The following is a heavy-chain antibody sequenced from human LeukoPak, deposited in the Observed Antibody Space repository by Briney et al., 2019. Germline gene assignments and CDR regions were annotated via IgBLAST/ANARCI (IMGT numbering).Heavy chain of an antibody. D-gene: IGHD2-15*01. CDR1: GSTFTTKY. Sequence: GASVKVSCRASGSTFTTKYMHWVRQAPGQGLEWVGMVIPRGGSTTYAQKFQGRVTMTRDTSTSTVYMELSSLRSEDTAVYYCARDVGGSDPWGQGTLVTVSS. CDR3: ARDVGGSDP. CDR2: VIPRGGST. J-gene: IGHJ5*02. V-gene: IGHV1-46*01.